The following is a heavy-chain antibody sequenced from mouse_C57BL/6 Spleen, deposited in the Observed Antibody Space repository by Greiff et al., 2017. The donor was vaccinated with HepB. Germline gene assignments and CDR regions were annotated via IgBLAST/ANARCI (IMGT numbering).Heavy chain of an antibody. CDR1: GYAFSSSW. CDR3: ALIYYGYDEGVDY. J-gene: IGHJ2*01. D-gene: IGHD2-2*01. V-gene: IGHV1-82*01. CDR2: IYPGDGDT. Sequence: VQLVESGPELVKPGASVKISCKASGYAFSSSWMNWVKQRPGKGLEWIGRIYPGDGDTNYNGKFKGKATLTADKSSSTAYMQLSSLTSEDSAVYFCALIYYGYDEGVDYWGQGTTLTVSS.